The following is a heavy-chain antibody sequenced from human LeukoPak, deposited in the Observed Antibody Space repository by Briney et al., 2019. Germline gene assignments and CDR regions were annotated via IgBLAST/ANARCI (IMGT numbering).Heavy chain of an antibody. D-gene: IGHD6-19*01. CDR3: AKGIAVAGTAYYFDY. CDR1: GFTVSSNY. V-gene: IGHV3-66*01. J-gene: IGHJ4*02. CDR2: IYSGGST. Sequence: GGSLRLSCAASGFTVSSNYMSWVRQAPGKGLEWVSVIYSGGSTYYADSVKGRFTISRDNSKNTLYLQMNSLRAEDTAVYYCAKGIAVAGTAYYFDYWGQGTLVTVSS.